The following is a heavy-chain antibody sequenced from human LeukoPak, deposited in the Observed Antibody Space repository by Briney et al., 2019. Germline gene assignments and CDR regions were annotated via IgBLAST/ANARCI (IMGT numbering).Heavy chain of an antibody. CDR2: ISYDGSNK. CDR1: GFTFSSYA. J-gene: IGHJ4*02. D-gene: IGHD4-17*01. Sequence: GRSLRLSCAASGFTFSSYAMLWVRQAPGKGLEWVAVISYDGSNKYYADSVKGRFTISRDNSKNTLYLQMNSLRAEDAAVYYCARESLQSNDYGDYYDYWGQGTLVTVSS. V-gene: IGHV3-30*04. CDR3: ARESLQSNDYGDYYDY.